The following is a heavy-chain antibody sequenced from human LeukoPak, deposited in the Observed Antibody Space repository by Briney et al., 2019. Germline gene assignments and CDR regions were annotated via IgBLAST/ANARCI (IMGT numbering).Heavy chain of an antibody. CDR1: GFTFSSYA. V-gene: IGHV3-23*01. J-gene: IGHJ4*02. CDR2: ISGSGGST. D-gene: IGHD5-18*01. Sequence: GGSLRLSCAASGFTFSSYAMSWVRQAPGKGLEWISTISGSGGSTYYADSVKGRFSISRDNSKNTLYLQMNSLRAEDTAVYYCAKEKYSYGYFDYWGQGTLVTVSS. CDR3: AKEKYSYGYFDY.